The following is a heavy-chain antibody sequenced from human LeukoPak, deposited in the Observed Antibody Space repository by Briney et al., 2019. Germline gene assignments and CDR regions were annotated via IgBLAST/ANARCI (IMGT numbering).Heavy chain of an antibody. Sequence: QPGGSLRLSCAASGLTFRNYGMHWVRQAPGKGLEWVAVIWYDGSNKYYADSVKGRFTISRDNSKNTLYLQMNSLRAEDTAVYYCARGLYCGGDCYRPRAEYFQHWGQGTLVTVSS. J-gene: IGHJ1*01. D-gene: IGHD2-21*02. CDR2: IWYDGSNK. V-gene: IGHV3-33*01. CDR1: GLTFRNYG. CDR3: ARGLYCGGDCYRPRAEYFQH.